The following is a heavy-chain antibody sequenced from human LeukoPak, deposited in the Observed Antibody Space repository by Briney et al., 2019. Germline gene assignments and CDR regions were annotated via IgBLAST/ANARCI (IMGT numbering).Heavy chain of an antibody. D-gene: IGHD2-2*01. CDR1: GFTFSSYA. J-gene: IGHJ4*02. CDR2: ISGSGGST. V-gene: IGHV3-23*01. Sequence: QTGGSLRLSCAASGFTFSSYAMSWVRQAPGKGLEWVSAISGSGGSTYYADSVKGRFTISRDNSKNTLYLQMNSLRAEDTAVYYCAKDNLRYCSSTSCQQFDYWGQGTLVTVSS. CDR3: AKDNLRYCSSTSCQQFDY.